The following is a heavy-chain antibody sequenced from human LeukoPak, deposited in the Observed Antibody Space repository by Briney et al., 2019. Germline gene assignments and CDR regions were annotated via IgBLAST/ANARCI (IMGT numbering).Heavy chain of an antibody. CDR3: ARAQSGSYLGNWFDP. CDR1: GYTFTRYY. V-gene: IGHV1-46*01. CDR2: INPSGGST. J-gene: IGHJ5*02. D-gene: IGHD1-26*01. Sequence: ASVKVSCKASGYTFTRYYMHWVRQAPGQGLEWVGLINPSGGSTSYPQNFQSRVTITRDTSTSTVYMELSSLRSEDTAVYYCARAQSGSYLGNWFDPWGQGTLVTVSS.